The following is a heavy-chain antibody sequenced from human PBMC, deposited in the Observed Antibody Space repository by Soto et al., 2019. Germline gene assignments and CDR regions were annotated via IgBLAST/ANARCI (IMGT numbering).Heavy chain of an antibody. D-gene: IGHD6-13*01. Sequence: ASVKVSCKASGGTFSSYAISWVRQAPGQGLEWMGGIIPIFGTANYAQKFQGRVTITADESTSTAYMELSSLRSEDTAVYYCARGPGGAAAWDYYYYGMDVWGQGTTVTVSS. V-gene: IGHV1-69*13. CDR2: IIPIFGTA. CDR1: GGTFSSYA. J-gene: IGHJ6*02. CDR3: ARGPGGAAAWDYYYYGMDV.